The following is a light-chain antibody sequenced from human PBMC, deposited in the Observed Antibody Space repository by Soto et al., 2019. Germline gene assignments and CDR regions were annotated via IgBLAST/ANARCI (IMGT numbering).Light chain of an antibody. Sequence: DIQIAPFPSSLSASLGDRVSITLRASQSISTHLSWYQQKPGKAPKLLIYAASSLQSWVPSRFTGSGSGTDFTLTISSLQPEDFATYYCQQSYTSWWTFGQGTKVDIK. CDR2: AAS. V-gene: IGKV1-39*01. CDR3: QQSYTSWWT. CDR1: QSISTH. J-gene: IGKJ1*01.